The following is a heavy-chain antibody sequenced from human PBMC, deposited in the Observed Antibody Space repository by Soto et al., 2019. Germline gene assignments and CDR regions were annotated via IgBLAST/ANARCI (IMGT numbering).Heavy chain of an antibody. CDR1: GFTFSGSA. V-gene: IGHV3-73*02. J-gene: IGHJ4*02. D-gene: IGHD3-10*01. CDR3: TRLGPTKHPPRDY. Sequence: EVQLVESGGGLVQPGGSLKLSCAASGFTFSGSAMHWVRQASGKGLEWVGRIRSKANSYATAYAASVKGRFTISRENSKNTAYLQMNSLKTEDTAVYYCTRLGPTKHPPRDYWGQGTLVTVSS. CDR2: IRSKANSYAT.